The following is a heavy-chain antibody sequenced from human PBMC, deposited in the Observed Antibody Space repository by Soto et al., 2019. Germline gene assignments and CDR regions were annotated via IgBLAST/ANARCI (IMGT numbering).Heavy chain of an antibody. CDR3: ARVAGTSRDGYKSLWYFDL. J-gene: IGHJ2*01. V-gene: IGHV1-2*02. CDR1: GYTFTGYY. CDR2: INPNSGGT. Sequence: QVQLVQSGAEVKKPGASVKVSCKASGYTFTGYYMHWVRQAPGQGLEWMGWINPNSGGTNYAQKFQGRVTMTRDTSISTAYMELSRLRSDDTAVYYCARVAGTSRDGYKSLWYFDLWGRGTLVTVSS. D-gene: IGHD1-7*01.